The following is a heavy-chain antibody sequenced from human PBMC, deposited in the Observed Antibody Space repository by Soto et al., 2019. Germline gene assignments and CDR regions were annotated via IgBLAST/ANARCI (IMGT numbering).Heavy chain of an antibody. J-gene: IGHJ4*02. D-gene: IGHD3-16*02. CDR1: GFTFSSYG. CDR2: ITEDGSNK. Sequence: GGSLRLSCAASGFTFSSYGMHWVRQAPGKGLEWVAIITEDGSNKYYADSVKGRFTISRDNSKNSLYLQMNSLRAEDTAVYYCAASGEYVWGSYRQFDYWGQGTLVTVSS. V-gene: IGHV3-30*03. CDR3: AASGEYVWGSYRQFDY.